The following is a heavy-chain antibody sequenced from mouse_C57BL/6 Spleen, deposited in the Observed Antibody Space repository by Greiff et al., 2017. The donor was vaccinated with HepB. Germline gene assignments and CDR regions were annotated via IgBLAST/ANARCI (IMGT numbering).Heavy chain of an antibody. V-gene: IGHV1-69*01. CDR2: IDPSDSYT. Sequence: QVQLQQPGAELVMPGASVKLSCKASGYTFTSYWMHWVKQRPGQGLEWIGEIDPSDSYTNYNQKFKGKSTLTVDKSSSTAYMQLSSLTSEDSAVYYSATLITTVVGGNFDVWGTGTTVTVSS. CDR3: ATLITTVVGGNFDV. CDR1: GYTFTSYW. J-gene: IGHJ1*03. D-gene: IGHD1-1*01.